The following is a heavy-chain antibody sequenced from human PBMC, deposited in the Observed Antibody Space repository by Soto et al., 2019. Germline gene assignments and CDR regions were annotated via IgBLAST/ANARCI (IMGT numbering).Heavy chain of an antibody. V-gene: IGHV3-53*01. J-gene: IGHJ6*02. D-gene: IGHD3-9*01. Sequence: PGGSLRLSCAASGFTVGSNYMSWVRQAPGKGLEWVSVIYSEGTPYYADSVKGRFTISRENSNNTLYLHMNNLRAEDTAVYYCARSTYYDILTGSYYYYAMDVWGQGTTVTGSS. CDR1: GFTVGSNY. CDR2: IYSEGTP. CDR3: ARSTYYDILTGSYYYYAMDV.